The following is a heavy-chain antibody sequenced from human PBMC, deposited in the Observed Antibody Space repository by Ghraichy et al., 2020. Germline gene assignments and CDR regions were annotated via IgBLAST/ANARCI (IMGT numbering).Heavy chain of an antibody. J-gene: IGHJ1*01. CDR3: ARPYSSGVPYFQH. V-gene: IGHV4-39*01. CDR1: GGSISSSSYY. CDR2: IYYSGST. Sequence: SETPSLTCTVSGGSISSSSYYWGWIRQPPGKGLEWIGSIYYSGSTYYNPSLKSRVTISVDTSKNQFSLKLSSVTAADTAVYYCARPYSSGVPYFQHWGQGTLVTVSS. D-gene: IGHD6-19*01.